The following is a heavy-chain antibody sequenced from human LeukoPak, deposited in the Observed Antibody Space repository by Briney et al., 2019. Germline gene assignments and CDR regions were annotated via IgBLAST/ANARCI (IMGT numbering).Heavy chain of an antibody. CDR1: GFTFSSYA. D-gene: IGHD2-2*01. Sequence: GGSLRLSCAASGFTFSSYAMRWVRQAPGKGLEWVSAISGSGGSTYYADSVKGRFTISRDNSKNTLYLQMNSLRAEDTAVYYCAKDLFVVVPAAADYWGQGTLVTVSS. J-gene: IGHJ4*02. CDR3: AKDLFVVVPAAADY. V-gene: IGHV3-23*01. CDR2: ISGSGGST.